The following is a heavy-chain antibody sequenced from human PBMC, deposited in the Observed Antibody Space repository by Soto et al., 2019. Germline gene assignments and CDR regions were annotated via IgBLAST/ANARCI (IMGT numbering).Heavy chain of an antibody. CDR2: VSETGST. J-gene: IGHJ4*02. D-gene: IGHD6-13*01. CDR1: GFDFNNFA. V-gene: IGHV3-23*01. CDR3: VKSYTGNWYDYFDS. Sequence: PGGSLRLSCGASGFDFNNFAMSWVRQAPGKGPEWVSAVSETGSTYYLDSVKGRFTISRDISKSTLYLQMNSLRAEDTALYYCVKSYTGNWYDYFDSWGQGTQVTVS.